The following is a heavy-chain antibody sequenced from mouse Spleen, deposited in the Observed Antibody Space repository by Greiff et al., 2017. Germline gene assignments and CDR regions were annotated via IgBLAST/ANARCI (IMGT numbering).Heavy chain of an antibody. CDR2: IRSKSNNYAT. D-gene: IGHD3-3*01. Sequence: EVQLVESGGGLVQPKGSLKLSCAASGFSFNTYAMNWVRQAPGKGLEWVARIRSKSNNYATYYADSVKDRFTISRDDSESMLYLQMNNLKTEDTAMYYCVRLGGKPPYAMDYWGQGTSVTVSS. CDR3: VRLGGKPPYAMDY. V-gene: IGHV10-1*01. CDR1: GFSFNTYA. J-gene: IGHJ4*01.